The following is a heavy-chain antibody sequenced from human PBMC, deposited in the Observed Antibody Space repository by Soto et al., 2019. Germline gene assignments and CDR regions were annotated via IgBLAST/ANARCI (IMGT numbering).Heavy chain of an antibody. D-gene: IGHD6-13*01. CDR1: GGSISSYY. Sequence: PSETLSLTCTVSGGSISSYYWSWIRQPPGKGLEWIGYIYYSGSTNYNPSLKSRVTISVDTSKNQFSLKLSSVTAADTAVYYCARLKVVVGPSSSWYKSGYWFDPWGQGTLVTVSS. V-gene: IGHV4-59*12. CDR3: ARLKVVVGPSSSWYKSGYWFDP. CDR2: IYYSGST. J-gene: IGHJ5*02.